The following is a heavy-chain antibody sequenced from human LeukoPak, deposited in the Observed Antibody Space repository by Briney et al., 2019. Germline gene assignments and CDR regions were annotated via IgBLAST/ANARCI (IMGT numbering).Heavy chain of an antibody. CDR3: ARARYREINYAYAGGFYYMDV. V-gene: IGHV3-30*04. Sequence: GGSLRLSCAASGFTFSSYAMHWVRQAPGKGLEWVAVISYDGSNIYYADSVKGRFTISRDNAKNTLYLQMNSLRAEDTAVYYCARARYREINYAYAGGFYYMDVWGKGTTVTVSS. D-gene: IGHD1-26*01. CDR1: GFTFSSYA. J-gene: IGHJ6*03. CDR2: ISYDGSNI.